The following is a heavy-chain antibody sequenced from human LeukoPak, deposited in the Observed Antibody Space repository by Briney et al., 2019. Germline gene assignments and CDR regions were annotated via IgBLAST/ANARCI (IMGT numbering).Heavy chain of an antibody. J-gene: IGHJ4*02. V-gene: IGHV3-21*01. Sequence: GGSLRLSCAASGFTFSSYSMNWVRQAPGKGLEWVSSISSSSSYIYYADSVKGRFTISRDNAKNSLYLQMNSLRAEDTALYYCARGGGSGWYLDYWGQGTLVTVSS. D-gene: IGHD6-19*01. CDR1: GFTFSSYS. CDR3: ARGGGSGWYLDY. CDR2: ISSSSSYI.